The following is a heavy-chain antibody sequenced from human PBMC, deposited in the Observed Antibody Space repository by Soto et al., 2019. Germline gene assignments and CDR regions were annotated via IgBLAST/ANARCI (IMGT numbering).Heavy chain of an antibody. CDR1: GFTFSSYW. CDR3: ARDQGDGYNYAFDI. CDR2: IKQDGSEK. Sequence: GGSLRLSCAASGFTFSSYWMSWVRQAPGKGLEWVANIKQDGSEKYYVDSVKGRFTISRDNAKNSLYLQMNSLRAEDTAVYYCARDQGDGYNYAFDIWGQGTMVTVSS. V-gene: IGHV3-7*01. J-gene: IGHJ3*02. D-gene: IGHD5-12*01.